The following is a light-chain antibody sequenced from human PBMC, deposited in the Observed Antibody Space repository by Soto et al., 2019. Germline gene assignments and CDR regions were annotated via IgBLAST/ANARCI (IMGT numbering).Light chain of an antibody. CDR1: QTVGSN. CDR2: AAS. J-gene: IGKJ2*01. Sequence: EILMAQSPATLSVSPGERATLACRASQTVGSNLAWYEQKPGQTPRLVIYAASTRATGIPSRFSGSGSGTDLTLTTSSLQSEDFAVYFRQQYNNWPRPFGQGTKV. CDR3: QQYNNWPRP. V-gene: IGKV3-15*01.